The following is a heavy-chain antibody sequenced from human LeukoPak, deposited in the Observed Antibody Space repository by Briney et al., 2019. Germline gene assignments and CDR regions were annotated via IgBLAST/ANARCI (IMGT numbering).Heavy chain of an antibody. CDR3: AREDRYCSGGSCYS. D-gene: IGHD2-15*01. CDR2: IYYSGST. CDR1: GGSISSYY. V-gene: IGHV4-59*12. Sequence: SETLSLTCTVSGGSISSYYWSWIRQPPGKGLEWIGYIYYSGSTNYNPSLKSRVTISVDTSKNQSSLKLSSVTAADTAVYYCAREDRYCSGGSCYSWGQGTLVTAS. J-gene: IGHJ4*02.